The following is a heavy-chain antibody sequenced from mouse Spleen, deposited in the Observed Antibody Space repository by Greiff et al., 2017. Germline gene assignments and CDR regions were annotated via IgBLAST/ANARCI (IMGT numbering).Heavy chain of an antibody. CDR3: TRNDYDKEVFDY. CDR2: IYPGNSDT. V-gene: IGHV1-5*01. Sequence: EVQLQQSGTVLARPGASVKMSCKTSGYTFTSYWMHWVKQRPGQGLEWIGAIYPGNSDTSYNQKFKGKAKLTAVTSASTAYMELSSLTNEDSAVYYCTRNDYDKEVFDYWGQGTTLTVSS. D-gene: IGHD2-4*01. CDR1: GYTFTSYW. J-gene: IGHJ2*01.